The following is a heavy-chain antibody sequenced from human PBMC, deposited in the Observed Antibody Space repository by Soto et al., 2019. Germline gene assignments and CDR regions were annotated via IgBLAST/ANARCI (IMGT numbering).Heavy chain of an antibody. V-gene: IGHV3-7*03. CDR1: GFTFSNYW. J-gene: IGHJ5*02. CDR3: AREGEAGGRWGCFGP. D-gene: IGHD3-16*01. CDR2: MKQDGSEK. Sequence: EVQLVESGGGLVQPGGSLRLSCTVSGFTFSNYWRSWVRQAPGKGLAWVANMKQDGSEKFYVDSVKGRFTISRDNAKNSLYRQMNSLRAEDTAVYYCAREGEAGGRWGCFGPWGQGTLVTVSS.